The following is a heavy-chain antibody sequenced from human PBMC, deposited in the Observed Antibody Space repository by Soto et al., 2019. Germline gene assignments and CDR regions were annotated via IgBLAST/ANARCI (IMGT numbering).Heavy chain of an antibody. Sequence: SETLSLTCTVSGGSISSGGYYWSWIRQHPGKGLEWIGYIYYSGSTYYNPSLKSRVTISVDTSKNQFSLKLSSVTAADTAVYYCARERRYSYGYRYSLDYWGHGTLVTVSS. CDR1: GGSISSGGYY. CDR3: ARERRYSYGYRYSLDY. D-gene: IGHD5-18*01. CDR2: IYYSGST. J-gene: IGHJ4*01. V-gene: IGHV4-31*03.